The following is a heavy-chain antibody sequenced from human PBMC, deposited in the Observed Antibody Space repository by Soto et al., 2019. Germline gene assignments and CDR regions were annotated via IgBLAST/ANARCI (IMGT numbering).Heavy chain of an antibody. D-gene: IGHD1-26*01. CDR3: ARDAHTSGSYFFDY. Sequence: PGASVKVSCKASGYTFTSYAMHWVRQAPGQRLEWMGWINAGNGNTKYSQKFQGRVTITRDTSASTAYMELSSLRSEDTAVYYCARDAHTSGSYFFDYWGQGTLVTVSS. CDR2: INAGNGNT. J-gene: IGHJ4*02. CDR1: GYTFTSYA. V-gene: IGHV1-3*01.